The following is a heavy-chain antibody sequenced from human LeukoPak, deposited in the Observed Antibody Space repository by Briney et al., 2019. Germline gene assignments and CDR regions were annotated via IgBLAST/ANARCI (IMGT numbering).Heavy chain of an antibody. CDR1: GFTFSSYA. J-gene: IGHJ4*02. CDR3: ATDYDTGGYYSFFDY. D-gene: IGHD3-22*01. Sequence: GGSLRLSCAASGFTFSSYAMSWVRQAPGKGLEWVSAISGSGGSTYYADSVKGRFTISRDNSKNTLYLQMNSPRAEDTALYYCATDYDTGGYYSFFDYWGQGTLVTVSS. CDR2: ISGSGGST. V-gene: IGHV3-23*01.